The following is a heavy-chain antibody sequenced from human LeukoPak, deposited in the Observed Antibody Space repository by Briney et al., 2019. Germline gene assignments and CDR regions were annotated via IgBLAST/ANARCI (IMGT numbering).Heavy chain of an antibody. CDR1: GFTFSSYA. D-gene: IGHD3-22*01. CDR3: AKEYYYDSSGYRAHY. V-gene: IGHV3-23*01. J-gene: IGHJ4*02. Sequence: PGGSLRLSCAASGFTFSSYAMSWVRQAPGKGLEWVSAISGSGGSTYYADSVKGRLAISRDNYKNTLYLQMNSLRAEDTAVYYCAKEYYYDSSGYRAHYWGQGTLVTVSS. CDR2: ISGSGGST.